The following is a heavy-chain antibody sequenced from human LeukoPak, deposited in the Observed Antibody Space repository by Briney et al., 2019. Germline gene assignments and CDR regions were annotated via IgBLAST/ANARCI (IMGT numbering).Heavy chain of an antibody. J-gene: IGHJ6*02. Sequence: GASVKVSCKASGYTFTSYDINWVRQATGQGLEWMGWMNPNSGNTGYAQKFQGRVTMTRNTSISTAYMELSSLRSEDTAVYYCARYCSSTSCYDFPYYYYGMDVWGQGTTVTVSS. CDR3: ARYCSSTSCYDFPYYYYGMDV. CDR1: GYTFTSYD. D-gene: IGHD2-2*01. V-gene: IGHV1-8*01. CDR2: MNPNSGNT.